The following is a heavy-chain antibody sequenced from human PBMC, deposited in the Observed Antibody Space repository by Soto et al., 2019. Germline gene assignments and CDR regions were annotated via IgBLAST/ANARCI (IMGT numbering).Heavy chain of an antibody. V-gene: IGHV3-66*01. CDR3: ARDYGCGVAGTILPCYYYYMDV. CDR2: IYSGGST. J-gene: IGHJ6*03. D-gene: IGHD6-13*01. Sequence: GGSLRLSCAASGFTVSSNYMSWVRQAPGKGLEWVSVIYSGGSTYYADSVKGRFTISRDNSKNTLYLQMNSLRAEDTAVYYCARDYGCGVAGTILPCYYYYMDVWGKGTTVTVSS. CDR1: GFTVSSNY.